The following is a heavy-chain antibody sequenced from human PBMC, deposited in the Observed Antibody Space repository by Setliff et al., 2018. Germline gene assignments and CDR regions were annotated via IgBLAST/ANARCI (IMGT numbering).Heavy chain of an antibody. J-gene: IGHJ6*03. Sequence: PSETLSLTCAVSGLSISGEYYWGWIRQPPGGGPEWIGIIYHDGRAYYSTSLKSRVNLSLDMSKTQFSLHLNSVTAADMAVYYCAREQWLDPPGYYYMDVWAKGTTVTVSS. CDR1: GLSISGEYY. CDR3: AREQWLDPPGYYYMDV. D-gene: IGHD6-19*01. V-gene: IGHV4-38-2*02. CDR2: IYHDGRA.